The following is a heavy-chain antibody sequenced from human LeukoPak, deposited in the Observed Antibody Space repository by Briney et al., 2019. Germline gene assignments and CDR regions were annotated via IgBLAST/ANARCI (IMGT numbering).Heavy chain of an antibody. J-gene: IGHJ4*02. V-gene: IGHV3-21*05. CDR3: ARDTFQPGLIDS. D-gene: IGHD2-2*01. Sequence: GGSLRLSCTASGFTFSLYAMNWVRQAPGKGLGWVSYINDDSSDIHYAGSVRGRFTISRDDARKTLYLQLSSLRVEDTAVYYCARDTFQPGLIDSWGQGTLVTVSS. CDR2: INDDSSDI. CDR1: GFTFSLYA.